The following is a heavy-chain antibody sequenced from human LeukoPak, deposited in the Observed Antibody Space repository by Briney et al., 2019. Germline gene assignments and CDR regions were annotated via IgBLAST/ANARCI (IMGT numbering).Heavy chain of an antibody. CDR1: GFTFDDYA. CDR3: AKDRSSGPTFSYMDV. V-gene: IGHV3-9*03. J-gene: IGHJ6*03. CDR2: ISWNSGSI. Sequence: PGGSLRLSCAASGFTFDDYAMHWVRQAPGKGLEWVSGISWNSGSIGYADSVKGRFTISRDNAKNSLYLQMNSLRAEDMALYYCAKDRSSGPTFSYMDVWGKGTTVTVSS. D-gene: IGHD6-25*01.